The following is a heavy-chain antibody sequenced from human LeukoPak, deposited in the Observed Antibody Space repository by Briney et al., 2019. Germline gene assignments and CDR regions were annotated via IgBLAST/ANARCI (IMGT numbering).Heavy chain of an antibody. D-gene: IGHD6-19*01. CDR2: IYSGGST. CDR3: ARDSCGRGGEFSSSCIAVAGAFGY. Sequence: GGSLRLSCAASGFTVSSNYMSWVRQAPGKGLEWVSVIYSGGSTYYADSVKGRFTISRDNSKNTLYLQMNSLRAEDTAVYYCARDSCGRGGEFSSSCIAVAGAFGYWGQGTLVTVSS. CDR1: GFTVSSNY. J-gene: IGHJ4*02. V-gene: IGHV3-66*01.